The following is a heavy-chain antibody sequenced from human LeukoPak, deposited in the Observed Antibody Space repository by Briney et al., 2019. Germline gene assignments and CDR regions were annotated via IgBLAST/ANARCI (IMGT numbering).Heavy chain of an antibody. CDR3: ASLLTGYFFFGDY. CDR2: ISSSSDLM. Sequence: GGSLRLSCEASGLSLSISGMNWVRQAPGKGLEWVSYISSSSDLMSYADSVKGRFTISRDNAKNSLFLQMNSLRDEDTAVYYCASLLTGYFFFGDYWGQGTLVTVSS. J-gene: IGHJ4*02. D-gene: IGHD3-9*01. V-gene: IGHV3-48*02. CDR1: GLSLSISG.